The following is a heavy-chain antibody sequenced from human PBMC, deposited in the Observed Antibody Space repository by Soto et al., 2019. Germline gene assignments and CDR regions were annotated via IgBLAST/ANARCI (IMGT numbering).Heavy chain of an antibody. Sequence: QVQLVQSGAEVKKPGSSVKVSCKASGGTFSSYAISWVRQAPGQGLEWMGGIIPIFGTANYAQKFQGRVTITADEATSTAYMELSSLRSEDTAVYYCARASRYDSSGYTPYYFDYWGQGTLVTVSS. CDR3: ARASRYDSSGYTPYYFDY. V-gene: IGHV1-69*01. D-gene: IGHD3-22*01. J-gene: IGHJ4*02. CDR1: GGTFSSYA. CDR2: IIPIFGTA.